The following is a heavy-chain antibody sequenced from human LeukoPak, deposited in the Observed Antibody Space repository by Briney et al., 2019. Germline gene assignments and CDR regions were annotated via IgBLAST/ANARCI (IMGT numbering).Heavy chain of an antibody. CDR2: ISSSSSYI. D-gene: IGHD3-22*01. CDR3: ARAFYYYDSSGYQSPY. V-gene: IGHV3-21*01. CDR1: GFTFSSYS. Sequence: PGGSLRLSCAASGFTFSSYSMNWVRQASGKGLEWVSSISSSSSYIYYADSVKGRFTISRDNAKNSLYLQMNSLRAEDTAVYYCARAFYYYDSSGYQSPYWGQGTLVTVSS. J-gene: IGHJ4*02.